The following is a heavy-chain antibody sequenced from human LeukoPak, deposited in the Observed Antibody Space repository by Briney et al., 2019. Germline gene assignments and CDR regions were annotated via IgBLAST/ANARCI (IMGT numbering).Heavy chain of an antibody. J-gene: IGHJ4*02. D-gene: IGHD2-15*01. CDR1: GGSISSYF. CDR3: ARLWSTYCSGGSCPHQPNY. Sequence: SETLSLTCTVSGGSISSYFWSWIRQSPGKGLEWIGYLYYSGSTDYNPSLKSRATILVDTSKNHFSLKLNSVIAADPAVYYCARLWSTYCSGGSCPHQPNYWGQGTLVNVSS. V-gene: IGHV4-59*08. CDR2: LYYSGST.